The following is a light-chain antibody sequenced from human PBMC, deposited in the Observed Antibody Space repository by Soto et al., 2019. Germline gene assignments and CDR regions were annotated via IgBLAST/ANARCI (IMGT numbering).Light chain of an antibody. V-gene: IGLV1-44*01. CDR2: SDN. CDR1: NSNIGRHT. J-gene: IGLJ2*01. CDR3: AGWDDSLNGV. Sequence: QSVLTQPPSASGTPGQRVTISCSGSNSNIGRHTVNWYQQFPGTAPKLLIHSDNQRPSEVPDRFSGSKSGTSASLAISGLQSEDEADYYCAGWDDSLNGVFGGGTKLTVL.